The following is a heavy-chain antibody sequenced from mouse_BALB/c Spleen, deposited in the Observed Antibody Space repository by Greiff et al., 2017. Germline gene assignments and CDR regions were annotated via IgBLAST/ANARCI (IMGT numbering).Heavy chain of an antibody. CDR3: ARDGSNYWYFDV. CDR1: GYSITSGYY. CDR2: LSYDGSN. V-gene: IGHV3-6*02. Sequence: EVKLQESGPGLVKPSQSLSLTCSVTGYSITSGYYWNWIRQFPGNKLEWMGYLSYDGSNNYNPSLKNRISITRDTSKNHFFLKLNSVTTEDTATYYCARDGSNYWYFDVWGAGTTVTVSS. J-gene: IGHJ1*01. D-gene: IGHD1-1*01.